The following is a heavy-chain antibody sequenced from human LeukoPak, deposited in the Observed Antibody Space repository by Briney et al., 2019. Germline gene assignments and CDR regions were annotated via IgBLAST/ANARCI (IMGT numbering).Heavy chain of an antibody. J-gene: IGHJ6*04. CDR2: IYYSGST. D-gene: IGHD3-9*01. Sequence: PSETLSLTCIVSGGSISSGDYYWSWIRQPPGKGLEWIGYIYYSGSTYYNPSLKSRVTISVDTSKNQFSLKLNSVTAADTAVYYCARGPRYFRYGLDVWGKGTTVTVSS. CDR1: GGSISSGDYY. CDR3: ARGPRYFRYGLDV. V-gene: IGHV4-30-4*01.